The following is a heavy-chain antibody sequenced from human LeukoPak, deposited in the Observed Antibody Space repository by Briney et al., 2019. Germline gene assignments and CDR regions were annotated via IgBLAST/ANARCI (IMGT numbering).Heavy chain of an antibody. CDR3: ARAVVDTAMVLNNWFDP. D-gene: IGHD5-18*01. Sequence: SETLSLTCTVSGSSISSGDYYWSWIRQPPGKGLEWIGYIYYSGSTYYNPSLKSRVTISVDTSKNQFSLKLSSVTAADTAVYYCARAVVDTAMVLNNWFDPWGQGTLVTVSS. V-gene: IGHV4-30-4*01. J-gene: IGHJ5*02. CDR1: GSSISSGDYY. CDR2: IYYSGST.